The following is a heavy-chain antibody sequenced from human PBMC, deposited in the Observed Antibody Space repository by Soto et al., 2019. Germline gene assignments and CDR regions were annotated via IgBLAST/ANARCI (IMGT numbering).Heavy chain of an antibody. CDR3: TNGDYDILGGYYYYGMDV. D-gene: IGHD3-9*01. V-gene: IGHV3-15*01. Sequence: EVQLVESGGGLVKPGGSLRLSCAASGFTFSNAWMSWVRQAPGKGLEWVGRIKSKTDGGTTDYAAPVKGRFTISRDDSKNTLYLQMNSLKTEDTAVYYCTNGDYDILGGYYYYGMDVWGQGTTVTVSS. J-gene: IGHJ6*02. CDR2: IKSKTDGGTT. CDR1: GFTFSNAW.